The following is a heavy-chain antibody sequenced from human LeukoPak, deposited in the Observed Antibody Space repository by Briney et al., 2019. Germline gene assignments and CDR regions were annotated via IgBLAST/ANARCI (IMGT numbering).Heavy chain of an antibody. V-gene: IGHV3-30*07. J-gene: IGHJ3*02. CDR3: ARGDYYDSSGFESLAAFDI. CDR2: ISYDGSNK. Sequence: GGSLRLSCAASGFTFSSYAMHWVRQAPGKGLEWVAVISYDGSNKYYADSVKGRFTISRDNSKNTLYLQMNSLRAEDTAVYYCARGDYYDSSGFESLAAFDIWGQGTMVTVSS. D-gene: IGHD3-22*01. CDR1: GFTFSSYA.